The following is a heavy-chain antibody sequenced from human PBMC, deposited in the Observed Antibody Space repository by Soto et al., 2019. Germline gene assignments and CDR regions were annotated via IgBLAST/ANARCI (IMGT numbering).Heavy chain of an antibody. CDR2: IRNKAYGGTT. J-gene: IGHJ4*02. V-gene: IGHV3-49*04. D-gene: IGHD5-12*01. CDR3: TRAWLQLQKYFXY. Sequence: GGSLRLSCTASGFTFGDYAMSWVRQAPGKGLEWVGFIRNKAYGGTTEYAASVKGRFTISRDDSKSIAYLQMNSLKTEDTAVYYCTRAWLQLQKYFXYWGQGTLVT. CDR1: GFTFGDYA.